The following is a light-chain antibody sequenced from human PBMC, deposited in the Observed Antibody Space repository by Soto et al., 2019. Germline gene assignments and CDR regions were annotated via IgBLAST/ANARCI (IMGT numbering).Light chain of an antibody. V-gene: IGLV2-8*01. Sequence: QSALTQPPSASGSPGQSVTISCTGTSSDVGAYNYVSWYQQHPGKAPKLMIYEVTKRPSGVPDRFSGSKSGNTASLTVSGLRSDDEADYFCATWDDSLNGFYVFGTGTKVTVL. J-gene: IGLJ1*01. CDR2: EVT. CDR1: SSDVGAYNY. CDR3: ATWDDSLNGFYV.